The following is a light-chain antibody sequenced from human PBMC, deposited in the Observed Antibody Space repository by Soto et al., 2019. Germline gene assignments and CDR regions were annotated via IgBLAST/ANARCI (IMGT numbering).Light chain of an antibody. V-gene: IGKV3-20*01. Sequence: ERVMTQSPATLSVSPGERATLSCRASQSVSSGYLAWYQQKPGQPPRVLIYETSSRATGIPDRFSGSGSGTDFTLTISSLEPEDFAVYYCQQYGSSPPVTFGPGTKVDIK. CDR2: ETS. CDR1: QSVSSGY. CDR3: QQYGSSPPVT. J-gene: IGKJ3*01.